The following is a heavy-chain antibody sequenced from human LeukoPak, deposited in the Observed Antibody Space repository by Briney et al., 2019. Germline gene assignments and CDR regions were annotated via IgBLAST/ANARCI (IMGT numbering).Heavy chain of an antibody. CDR3: ARHPLQQWLVRSDYYYYMDV. V-gene: IGHV4-34*01. CDR1: GGSFSGYY. J-gene: IGHJ6*03. Sequence: SETLSLTCAVYGGSFSGYYWSWIRQPPGKGLEWIGEINHSGSTNYNPSLKSRVTISVDTSKHQFSLKLSSVTAADTAVYYCARHPLQQWLVRSDYYYYMDVWGKGTTVTISS. D-gene: IGHD6-19*01. CDR2: INHSGST.